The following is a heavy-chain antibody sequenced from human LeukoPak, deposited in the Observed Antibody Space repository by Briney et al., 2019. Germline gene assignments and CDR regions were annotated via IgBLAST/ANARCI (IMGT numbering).Heavy chain of an antibody. V-gene: IGHV1-18*01. CDR2: ISAYNGNT. D-gene: IGHD2-15*01. CDR3: ARAHEGIGYCSGRSCGSNWFDP. CDR1: GYTFTGYG. Sequence: ASVKVSCKASGYTFTGYGISWVRQAPGQGLEWMGWISAYNGNTNYAQKLQGRVTATTDTSTSTAYMELRSLRSDDTAVYYCARAHEGIGYCSGRSCGSNWFDPWGQGTLVTVSS. J-gene: IGHJ5*02.